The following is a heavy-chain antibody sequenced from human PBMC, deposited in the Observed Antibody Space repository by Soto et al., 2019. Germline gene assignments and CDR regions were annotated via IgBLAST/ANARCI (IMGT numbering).Heavy chain of an antibody. CDR2: INPTGGRA. CDR1: GYHFSRYY. Sequence: ASVKVSCKTSGYHFSRYYIHWVRQAPGKGLEWMGIINPTGGRATYAPKFQGRVTMTSDTSTTTVYLEVTGLKSEDTAIYSCSRDRCSSTSCYPEYWGQGTLVTVSS. CDR3: SRDRCSSTSCYPEY. D-gene: IGHD2-2*01. J-gene: IGHJ4*02. V-gene: IGHV1-46*03.